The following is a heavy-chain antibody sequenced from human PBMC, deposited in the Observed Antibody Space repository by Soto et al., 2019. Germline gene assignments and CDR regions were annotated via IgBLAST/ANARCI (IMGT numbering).Heavy chain of an antibody. CDR1: GFTFSSYS. D-gene: IGHD3-16*01. Sequence: PGGSLRLSCAASGFTFSSYSMNWVRQAPGKGLEWVSSISSSSSYIYYADSVKGRFTISRDNSKNSLYLQMNSLRAVDTAVYYCAKDRLAGGFDYWGQGTLVTVSS. V-gene: IGHV3-21*04. J-gene: IGHJ4*02. CDR3: AKDRLAGGFDY. CDR2: ISSSSSYI.